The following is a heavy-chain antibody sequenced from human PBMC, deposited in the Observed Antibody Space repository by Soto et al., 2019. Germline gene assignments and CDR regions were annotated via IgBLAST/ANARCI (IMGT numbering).Heavy chain of an antibody. D-gene: IGHD3-3*01. CDR2: ISWNSGSI. J-gene: IGHJ6*02. CDR1: GFTFDDYA. V-gene: IGHV3-9*01. CDR3: AKDYALKEWLSRGDYYYYGMDV. Sequence: LRLSCAASGFTFDDYAMHWVRQAPGKGLEWVSGISWNSGSIGYADSVKGRFTISRDNAKNSLYLQMNSLRAEDTALYYCAKDYALKEWLSRGDYYYYGMDVWGQGTTVTVS.